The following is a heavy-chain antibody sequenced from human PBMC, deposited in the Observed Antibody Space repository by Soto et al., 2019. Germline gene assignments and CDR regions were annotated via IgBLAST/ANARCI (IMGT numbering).Heavy chain of an antibody. CDR1: GGSFSGYY. J-gene: IGHJ6*02. V-gene: IGHV4-34*01. CDR2: INHSGST. Sequence: QVQLQQWGAGLLKPSETLSLTCAVYGGSFSGYYWSWIRQPPGKGLEWIGEINHSGSTNYNPSLKSRVTISVDTSKNQFSLKLSSVTAADTAVYYCARGRSSGWAYYYYGMDVWGQGTTVTVSS. CDR3: ARGRSSGWAYYYYGMDV. D-gene: IGHD6-19*01.